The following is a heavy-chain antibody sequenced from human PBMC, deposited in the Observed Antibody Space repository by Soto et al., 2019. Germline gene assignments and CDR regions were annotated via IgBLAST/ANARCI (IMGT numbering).Heavy chain of an antibody. CDR1: GFTFSSYA. CDR3: ARQWLDSYSFDY. J-gene: IGHJ4*02. CDR2: ISSNGGST. V-gene: IGHV3-64*01. Sequence: EVQLVESGGGLVQPGGSLRLSCAASGFTFSSYAMHWVRQAPGKGLEYVSAISSNGGSTYYANSVKGRFTISRDNSKNTLYLQMGSLRAEDMAVCCCARQWLDSYSFDYWGQGTLVTVSS. D-gene: IGHD6-19*01.